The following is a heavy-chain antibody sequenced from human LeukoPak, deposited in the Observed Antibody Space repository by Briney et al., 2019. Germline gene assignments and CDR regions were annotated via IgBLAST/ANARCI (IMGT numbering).Heavy chain of an antibody. J-gene: IGHJ4*02. V-gene: IGHV4-59*08. CDR1: GHSITGHY. CDR2: IHYKGST. CDR3: ARRDTGWNYFDY. Sequence: KSSETLSLTCTIYGHSITGHYWSWIRQPPGKRLEWIGDIHYKGSTNYNLSLKSRVTISVDTSKNHLSLNLTSVLAADTTIYYCARRDTGWNYFDYWGQGILVTVSS. D-gene: IGHD6-19*01.